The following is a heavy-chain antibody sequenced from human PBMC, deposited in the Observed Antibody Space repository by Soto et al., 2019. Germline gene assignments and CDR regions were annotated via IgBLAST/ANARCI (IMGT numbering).Heavy chain of an antibody. CDR1: GFSLSTSGVG. CDR2: IYWDDDK. J-gene: IGHJ5*02. Sequence: QITLKESGPTLVKPTQTLTLTCTFSGFSLSTSGVGVGWIRQPPGKALEWLALIYWDDDKRYSPSLKSRLTITKDTSKNQVVLTMTNMDPVDTATYYCAHLLLSRLADNWFDPWGQGTLVTVSS. V-gene: IGHV2-5*02. CDR3: AHLLLSRLADNWFDP. D-gene: IGHD3-3*02.